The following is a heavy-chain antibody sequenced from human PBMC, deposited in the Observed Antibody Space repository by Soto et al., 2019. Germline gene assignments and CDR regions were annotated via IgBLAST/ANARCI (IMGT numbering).Heavy chain of an antibody. CDR3: ARAALWDIVVVPAAAYYYYGMDV. V-gene: IGHV1-69*01. D-gene: IGHD2-2*01. Sequence: GLEWMGGIIPIFGTANYAQKFQGRVTITADESTSTAYMELSSLRSEDTAVYYCARAALWDIVVVPAAAYYYYGMDVWGQGTTVTVSS. CDR2: IIPIFGTA. J-gene: IGHJ6*02.